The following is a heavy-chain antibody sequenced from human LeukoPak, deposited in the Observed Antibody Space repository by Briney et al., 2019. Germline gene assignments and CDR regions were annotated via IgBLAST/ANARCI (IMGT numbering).Heavy chain of an antibody. CDR2: ICGGDGAA. D-gene: IGHD2-15*01. Sequence: GGSLRLSCEASGFSFSNYAMDWVCQAPDKGLEWVLGICGGDGAAYYADSVKGRFTISRDNSRNTLFLQMNSLRAEDTAVYFCAKGGGGSCYSGVDSWGQGSLVTVSS. CDR1: GFSFSNYA. V-gene: IGHV3-23*01. J-gene: IGHJ4*02. CDR3: AKGGGGSCYSGVDS.